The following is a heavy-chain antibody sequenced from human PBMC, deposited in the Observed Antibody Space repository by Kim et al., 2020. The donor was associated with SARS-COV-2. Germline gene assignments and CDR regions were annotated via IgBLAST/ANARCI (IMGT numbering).Heavy chain of an antibody. V-gene: IGHV2-70*01. D-gene: IGHD6-13*01. Sequence: TSLKTRLTISKDTSKNQVVLTMTNMDPVDTATYYCARTRVDGYTTGYFDYWGQGTLVTVSS. J-gene: IGHJ4*02. CDR3: ARTRVDGYTTGYFDY.